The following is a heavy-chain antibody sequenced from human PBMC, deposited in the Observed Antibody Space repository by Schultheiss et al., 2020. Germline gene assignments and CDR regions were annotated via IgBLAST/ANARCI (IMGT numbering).Heavy chain of an antibody. J-gene: IGHJ3*02. V-gene: IGHV4-39*07. CDR2: IYYSGST. CDR1: GGSISSSSYY. D-gene: IGHD2-15*01. CDR3: AACSGGSCYAVGAFDI. Sequence: SETLSLTCTVSGGSISSSSYYWGWIRQPPGKGLEWIGSIYYSGSTYYNPSLKSRVTISVDTSKNQFSLKLSSVTAADTAVYYCAACSGGSCYAVGAFDIWGQGTMVTVS.